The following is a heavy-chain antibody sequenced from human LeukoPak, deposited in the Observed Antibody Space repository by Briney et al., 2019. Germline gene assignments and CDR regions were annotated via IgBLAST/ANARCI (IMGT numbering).Heavy chain of an antibody. CDR2: ISAYNGNT. Sequence: ASVKVSCKASGYTFTSYGISWVRQAPGQGLEWMGWISAYNGNTNYAQKLQGRVTMTTDTSTSTAYMELRSLGSDDTAVYYCARGPPYDSSGYYYGGGAWDYWGQGTLVTVSS. CDR1: GYTFTSYG. D-gene: IGHD3-22*01. V-gene: IGHV1-18*01. J-gene: IGHJ4*02. CDR3: ARGPPYDSSGYYYGGGAWDY.